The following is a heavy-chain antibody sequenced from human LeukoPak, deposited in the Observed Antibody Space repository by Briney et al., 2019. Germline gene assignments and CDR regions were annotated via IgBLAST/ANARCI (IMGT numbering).Heavy chain of an antibody. D-gene: IGHD6-19*01. Sequence: GGSLRLSCAASGFTFSSYWMSWVRQAPGKGLEWVANIKEDGSEKYYVDSVKGRFTISRDNAKNLLYLQVNSLRAEDTAVYYCARVGGWLQVYFDYWGQGTLVTVSS. J-gene: IGHJ4*02. CDR1: GFTFSSYW. CDR3: ARVGGWLQVYFDY. V-gene: IGHV3-7*03. CDR2: IKEDGSEK.